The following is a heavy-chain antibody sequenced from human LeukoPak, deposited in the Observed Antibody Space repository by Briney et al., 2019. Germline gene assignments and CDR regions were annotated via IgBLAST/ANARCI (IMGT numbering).Heavy chain of an antibody. CDR1: GYTFTSYD. J-gene: IGHJ5*02. D-gene: IGHD3-10*01. Sequence: ALVKVSCKASGYTFTSYDINWVRQATGQGLEWMGWMNPNSGNTGYAQKFQGRVTMTTDTSTRTAYMELRSLRSDDTAVYYCARDSMPTRGVRRGFDPWGQGTLVTVSS. V-gene: IGHV1-8*02. CDR2: MNPNSGNT. CDR3: ARDSMPTRGVRRGFDP.